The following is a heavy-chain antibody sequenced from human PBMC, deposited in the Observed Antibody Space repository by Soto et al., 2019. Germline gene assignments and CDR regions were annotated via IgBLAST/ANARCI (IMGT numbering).Heavy chain of an antibody. V-gene: IGHV3-23*01. Sequence: GGSLRLSCAASGFTFSSYAMSWVRQAPGKGLEWVSAISGSGGSTYYADSVKGRFTISRDNSKNTLYLQMNSLRAEDTAVYYCAKFCTFGVVIISHPKFYYMDVWGKGTTVTVSS. J-gene: IGHJ6*03. CDR2: ISGSGGST. D-gene: IGHD3-3*01. CDR3: AKFCTFGVVIISHPKFYYMDV. CDR1: GFTFSSYA.